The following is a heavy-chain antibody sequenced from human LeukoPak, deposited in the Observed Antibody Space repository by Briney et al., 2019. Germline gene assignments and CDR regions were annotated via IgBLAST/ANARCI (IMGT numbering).Heavy chain of an antibody. D-gene: IGHD1-1*01. V-gene: IGHV1-24*01. J-gene: IGHJ4*02. Sequence: ASVKVPCKVSGYTLTELSMHWVRQAPGKGLEWMGGFDPEDGETIYAQKFQGRVTMTEDTSTDTAYMELSSLRSEDTAVYYCATDPAGVEERRHYWGQGTLVTVSS. CDR3: ATDPAGVEERRHY. CDR2: FDPEDGET. CDR1: GYTLTELS.